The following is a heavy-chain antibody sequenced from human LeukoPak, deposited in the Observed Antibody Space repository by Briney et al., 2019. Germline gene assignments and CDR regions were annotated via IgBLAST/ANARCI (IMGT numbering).Heavy chain of an antibody. D-gene: IGHD1/OR15-1a*01. J-gene: IGHJ4*02. V-gene: IGHV3-53*01. Sequence: GGSLRLSCAASGFTVSSNDMSWVRQAPGKGLEWVSVIYSGGSTYYADSVKGRFTISRDNSKNTLYLQMNSLRAEDTAVYYCARETGGNWNRIDYWGQGTLVTVSS. CDR1: GFTVSSND. CDR2: IYSGGST. CDR3: ARETGGNWNRIDY.